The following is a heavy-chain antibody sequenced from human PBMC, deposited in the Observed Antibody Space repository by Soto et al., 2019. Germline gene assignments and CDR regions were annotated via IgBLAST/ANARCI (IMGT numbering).Heavy chain of an antibody. V-gene: IGHV1-8*01. CDR2: MNPNSGNT. Sequence: QVQLVQSGAEVKKPGASVKVSCKASGYTFTSDDINWVRQATGQGLEWMGWMNPNSGNTGYAQKFQGRVSMTRNTSIATAYMELYRLRSEDTAVYYCARGLRDSSGKEYFQHWGQGTLITVSS. D-gene: IGHD3-22*01. J-gene: IGHJ1*01. CDR1: GYTFTSDD. CDR3: ARGLRDSSGKEYFQH.